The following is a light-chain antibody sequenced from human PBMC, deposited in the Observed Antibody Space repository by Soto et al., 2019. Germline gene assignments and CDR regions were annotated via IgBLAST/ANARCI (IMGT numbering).Light chain of an antibody. V-gene: IGKV3-15*01. CDR1: LNVNSY. Sequence: VLTQSPATLSLSPGERATLSCRASLNVNSYLAWYQQKPGQAPRLLIYGASTRATGIPARFSGIGSGTEFTLTISSLQSEDFAVYYCQQHSDWPPYTFGQGTKV. J-gene: IGKJ2*01. CDR2: GAS. CDR3: QQHSDWPPYT.